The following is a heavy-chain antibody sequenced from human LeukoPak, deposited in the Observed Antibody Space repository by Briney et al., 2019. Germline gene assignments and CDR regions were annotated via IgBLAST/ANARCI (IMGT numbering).Heavy chain of an antibody. Sequence: PSETLSLTCTVAGASIIGPKWWNWVRLTPGKGMEWIGVIFHSGSTHYNPSLKSRVTISVDTSKNQFSLILTSVTDADTAVYYCATSSGWYRYDSWGQGTLVTVSS. CDR3: ATSSGWYRYDS. CDR1: GASIIGPKW. V-gene: IGHV4-4*02. CDR2: IFHSGST. J-gene: IGHJ4*02. D-gene: IGHD6-19*01.